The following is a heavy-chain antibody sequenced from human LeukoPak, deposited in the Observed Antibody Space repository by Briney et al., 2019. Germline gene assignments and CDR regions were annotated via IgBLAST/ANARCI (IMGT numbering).Heavy chain of an antibody. Sequence: GRSLRLSCAASGFTFSAYGMHWVRQAPGKGLEWVAVIWYDGSNKYYADSVKGRFTISRDNSKNTVYLQMNSLRVDDTAVYYCATDDRRHGSSWYMGSFDYWGQGTLVTVSS. CDR2: IWYDGSNK. J-gene: IGHJ4*02. V-gene: IGHV3-33*01. D-gene: IGHD6-13*01. CDR3: ATDDRRHGSSWYMGSFDY. CDR1: GFTFSAYG.